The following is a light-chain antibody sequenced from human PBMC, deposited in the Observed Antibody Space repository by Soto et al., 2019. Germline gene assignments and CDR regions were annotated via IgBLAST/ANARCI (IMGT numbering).Light chain of an antibody. CDR2: VAS. J-gene: IGKJ4*01. CDR3: QPTTSFPLP. Sequence: DIQMTQSPSFVSASGGDRVIITCRASQGISSWLAWYQHKPGRAPKFLIRVASILKSGVPSRFSSSASGTHVTRTISILQPEDFAPYCYQPTTSFPLPFCGGNPGQIK. V-gene: IGKV1-12*01. CDR1: QGISSW.